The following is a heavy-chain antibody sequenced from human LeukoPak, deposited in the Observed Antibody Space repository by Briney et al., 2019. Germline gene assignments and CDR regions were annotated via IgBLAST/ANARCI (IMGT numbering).Heavy chain of an antibody. CDR3: ARRALLWFGAKMEYYFDY. Sequence: NPSETLSLTCAVYGGSFSGYYWSWIRQPPGKGLEWIGEINHSGSTNYNPSLKSRVTISVDTSKNQFSLSLRSVTAADTAVYYCARRALLWFGAKMEYYFDYWGQGTPLTVSS. D-gene: IGHD3-10*01. V-gene: IGHV4-34*01. CDR1: GGSFSGYY. J-gene: IGHJ4*02. CDR2: INHSGST.